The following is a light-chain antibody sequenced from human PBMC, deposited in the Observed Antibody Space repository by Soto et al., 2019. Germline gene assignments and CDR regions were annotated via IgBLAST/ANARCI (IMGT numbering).Light chain of an antibody. CDR3: QHFNSYPWT. V-gene: IGKV3-15*01. Sequence: VMTQAPATLSVSPWERATLSCRASQTINNNVAWYQLKDGQVPRLVIYGASTRATDIPARFSGSGSGTDFTLTISSLQSEDVATYYCQHFNSYPWTFGQGTKVDIK. CDR1: QTINNN. CDR2: GAS. J-gene: IGKJ1*01.